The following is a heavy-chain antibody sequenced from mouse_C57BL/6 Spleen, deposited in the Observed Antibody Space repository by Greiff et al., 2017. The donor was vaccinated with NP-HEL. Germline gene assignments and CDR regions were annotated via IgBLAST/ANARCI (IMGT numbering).Heavy chain of an antibody. CDR1: GYTFTSYW. CDR2: IDPSDSET. Sequence: VQLQQSGAELVRPGSSVKLSCKASGYTFTSYWMHWVKQRPIQGLEWIGNIDPSDSETHYNQKFKDKATLTVDKSSSTAYMQLSSLTSEDSAVYYCARHGYYPFAYWGQGTLVTVSA. CDR3: ARHGYYPFAY. V-gene: IGHV1-52*01. D-gene: IGHD2-3*01. J-gene: IGHJ3*01.